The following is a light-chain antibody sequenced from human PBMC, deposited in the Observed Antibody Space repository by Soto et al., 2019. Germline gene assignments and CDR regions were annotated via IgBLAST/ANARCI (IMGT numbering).Light chain of an antibody. V-gene: IGKV3D-15*01. CDR3: QQYNIWPLT. CDR2: DVS. Sequence: IVLTHSPATLNLSPWARAILSCRPSQSVSNFLAWYQQKPGQAPRLLIFDVSTRATGVPPRFSGSGSGTEFTLTISSLQSEDFAVYYCQQYNIWPLTFGGGTKVDIK. J-gene: IGKJ4*01. CDR1: QSVSNF.